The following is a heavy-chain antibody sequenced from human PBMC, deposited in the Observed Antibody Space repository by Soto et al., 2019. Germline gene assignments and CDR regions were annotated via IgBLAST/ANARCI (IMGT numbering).Heavy chain of an antibody. CDR2: IIPIFGTA. CDR1: GGTFSSYA. V-gene: IGHV1-69*13. CDR3: ARAPLYCSGGSCFDY. D-gene: IGHD2-15*01. Sequence: SVKVSCKASGGTFSSYAISWVRQAPGQGLEWMGGIIPIFGTANYAQKFQGRVTITADESTSTAYMELSSLRSEDTAVYYCARAPLYCSGGSCFDYWGQGTLVTVSS. J-gene: IGHJ4*02.